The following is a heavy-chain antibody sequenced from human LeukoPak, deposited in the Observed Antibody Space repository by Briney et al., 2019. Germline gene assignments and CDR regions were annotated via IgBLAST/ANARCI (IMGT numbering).Heavy chain of an antibody. CDR1: GYTFTSYG. D-gene: IGHD3-22*01. V-gene: IGHV1-18*01. Sequence: ASVEVSCKASGYTFTSYGISWVRQAPGQGLEWMGWISAYNGNTNYAQKLQGRVTMTTDTSTSTAYMELRSLRSDDTAVYYCARDDGYYDSSGYYYYYGMDVWGQGTTVTVSS. CDR2: ISAYNGNT. CDR3: ARDDGYYDSSGYYYYYGMDV. J-gene: IGHJ6*02.